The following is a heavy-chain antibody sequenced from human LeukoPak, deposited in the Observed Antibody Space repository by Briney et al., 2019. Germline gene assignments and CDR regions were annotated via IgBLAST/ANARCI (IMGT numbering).Heavy chain of an antibody. D-gene: IGHD5-24*01. CDR3: AKDKFGLEMATNDKSFDY. Sequence: GRSLRLSCAASGFTFSSYGMHWVRQAPGKGLEWVAVISYDGSNKYYADSVKGRFTISRDNSKNTLYLQMNSLRAEDTALYYCAKDKFGLEMATNDKSFDYRGQGTPVTVSS. V-gene: IGHV3-30*18. J-gene: IGHJ4*01. CDR1: GFTFSSYG. CDR2: ISYDGSNK.